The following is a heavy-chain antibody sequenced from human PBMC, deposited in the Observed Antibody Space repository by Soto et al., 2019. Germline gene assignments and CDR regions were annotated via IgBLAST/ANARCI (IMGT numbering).Heavy chain of an antibody. CDR2: MSYDGSNE. J-gene: IGHJ4*02. Sequence: QVQLVESGGGVVQPGRSLRLSCAASGFTFSHYAMHWVRQAPGKGLEWVALMSYDGSNEYYADSVKGRFTISRDNSKNTLYLQMNSLRAEDTAVYYCAKDGSHNFDSGGQGTLVTVSS. CDR3: AKDGSHNFDS. D-gene: IGHD1-26*01. V-gene: IGHV3-30*18. CDR1: GFTFSHYA.